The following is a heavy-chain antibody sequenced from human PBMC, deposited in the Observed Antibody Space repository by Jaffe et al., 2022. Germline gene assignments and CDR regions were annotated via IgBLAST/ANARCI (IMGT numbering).Heavy chain of an antibody. CDR1: GGSISSGSFY. CDR2: IYTTGST. J-gene: IGHJ6*03. CDR3: ARASSGYDFDYYYYMDV. V-gene: IGHV4-61*02. D-gene: IGHD5-12*01. Sequence: QVQLQESGPGLVKPSQTLSLTCTVSGGSISSGSFYWSWIRQPAGKGLEWIGRIYTTGSTNYNPSLKSRVTISVDTSKNQFSLKLSSVTAADTAVYYCARASSGYDFDYYYYMDVWGKGTTVTVSS.